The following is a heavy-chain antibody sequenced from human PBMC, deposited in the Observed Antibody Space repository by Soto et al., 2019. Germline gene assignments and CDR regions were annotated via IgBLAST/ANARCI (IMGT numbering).Heavy chain of an antibody. V-gene: IGHV3-49*03. CDR2: IRSKAYSATT. J-gene: IGHJ4*02. CDR1: GFTFGGYA. D-gene: IGHD2-15*01. Sequence: SLRLSCTTSGFTFGGYAMSWFRQAPGKGLEWVGFIRSKAYSATTEYAASVKGRFIISRDDSESIAYLQIDSLRTADTAVYYCARGVVGWATHPHYFDFWGQGTLFSVA. CDR3: ARGVVGWATHPHYFDF.